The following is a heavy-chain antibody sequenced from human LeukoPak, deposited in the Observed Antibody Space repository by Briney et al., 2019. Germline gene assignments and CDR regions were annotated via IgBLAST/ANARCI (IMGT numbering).Heavy chain of an antibody. CDR3: AKFNGHPTTNYYMDV. D-gene: IGHD3-10*01. V-gene: IGHV3-23*01. CDR1: GFSFSSFA. J-gene: IGHJ6*04. CDR2: IIDTGGAA. Sequence: AGSLRLSCAASGFSFSSFAMTWVRQAPGKGLEWVSGIIDTGGAAYYADSVKRRFTISRDNSKNTLFLQMNSLRAEDTAVYYCAKFNGHPTTNYYMDVWGEGTTVTVSS.